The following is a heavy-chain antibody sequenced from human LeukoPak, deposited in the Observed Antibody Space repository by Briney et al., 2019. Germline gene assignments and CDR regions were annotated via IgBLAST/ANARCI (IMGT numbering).Heavy chain of an antibody. J-gene: IGHJ6*02. D-gene: IGHD3-16*01. CDR1: GGSISGFY. CDR2: IHYSGST. CDR3: AKFGLYYNMDV. Sequence: SETLSLTCAVSGGSISGFYWTWIRQPPGKGLEFIGQIHYSGSTDYNPSLKSRITMSVDTSKNQFSLSLNSVTAADTAVYYCAKFGLYYNMDVWGQGTTVTVSS. V-gene: IGHV4-59*03.